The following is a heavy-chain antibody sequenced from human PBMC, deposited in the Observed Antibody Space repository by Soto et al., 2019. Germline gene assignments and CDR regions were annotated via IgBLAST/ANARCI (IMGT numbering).Heavy chain of an antibody. CDR3: ATTLDSSGYYHDYGMDV. V-gene: IGHV4-39*02. CDR1: GGPINTIIYY. CDR2: IYYSGST. Sequence: SETLSLTCVVSGGPINTIIYYWGRIRHSPGNGLEWIGSIYYSGSTYYNPSLKSRVTVSVYTSKNHFSLKLNSVSAADTAMYYCATTLDSSGYYHDYGMDVWGEGTAVTV. D-gene: IGHD3-22*01. J-gene: IGHJ6*02.